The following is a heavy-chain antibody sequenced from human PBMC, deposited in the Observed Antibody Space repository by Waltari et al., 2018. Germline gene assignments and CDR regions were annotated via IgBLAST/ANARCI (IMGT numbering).Heavy chain of an antibody. Sequence: QVQLVESGGGVVQPGMSLRLSCAASGFSLSHFGMHWVRQAPGKGLEWVALASFDGSTTYYADSVRGRVTISRDNSKNTLYLDINTLRVDDTAIYYCAKDAFGNTYLDHWGQGTLVTVSS. D-gene: IGHD3-10*01. CDR2: ASFDGSTT. CDR3: AKDAFGNTYLDH. V-gene: IGHV3-30*18. CDR1: GFSLSHFG. J-gene: IGHJ5*02.